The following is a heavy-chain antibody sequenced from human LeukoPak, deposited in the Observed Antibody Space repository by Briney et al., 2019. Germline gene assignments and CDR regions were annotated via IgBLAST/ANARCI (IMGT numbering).Heavy chain of an antibody. D-gene: IGHD2-2*02. J-gene: IGHJ6*02. V-gene: IGHV1-69*13. Sequence: GASVKVSCKASGYTFTSYGISWVRQAPGQGLEWMGGIIPIFGTANYAQKVQGRVTITADESTSTAYMELSSLRSEDTAVYYCARGSKVVPAAILRYYYYYGMDVWGQGTTVTVSS. CDR3: ARGSKVVPAAILRYYYYYGMDV. CDR1: GYTFTSYG. CDR2: IIPIFGTA.